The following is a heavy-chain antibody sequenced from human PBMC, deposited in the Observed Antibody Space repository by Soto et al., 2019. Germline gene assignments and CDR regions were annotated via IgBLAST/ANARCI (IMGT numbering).Heavy chain of an antibody. CDR3: ARTTSTSDAFDI. CDR1: GGSISSYY. V-gene: IGHV4-59*08. D-gene: IGHD2-2*01. CDR2: IYYSGST. J-gene: IGHJ3*02. Sequence: SETLSLTCTVSGGSISSYYWSWIRQPPGKGLEWIGYIYYSGSTNYNPSLKSRVTISVDTSKNQFSLKLSSVTAADTAVYYCARTTSTSDAFDIWGQGTMVTVSS.